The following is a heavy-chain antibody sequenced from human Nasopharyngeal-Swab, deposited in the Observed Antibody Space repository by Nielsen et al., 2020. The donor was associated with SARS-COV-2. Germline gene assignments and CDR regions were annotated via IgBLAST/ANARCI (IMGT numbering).Heavy chain of an antibody. Sequence: GGSLRLSCAASGFTFSSYGMHWVRQAAGKGLEWVAVISYDGSNKYYADSVKGRFTISRDNSKNTLYLQMNSLRAEDTAVYYCAKDVSCSGGSCYRYYYYYMDVWGKGTTVTVSS. CDR2: ISYDGSNK. CDR1: GFTFSSYG. J-gene: IGHJ6*03. CDR3: AKDVSCSGGSCYRYYYYYMDV. V-gene: IGHV3-30*18. D-gene: IGHD2-15*01.